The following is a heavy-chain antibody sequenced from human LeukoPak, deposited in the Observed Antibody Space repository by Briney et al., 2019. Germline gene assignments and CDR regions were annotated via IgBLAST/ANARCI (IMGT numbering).Heavy chain of an antibody. D-gene: IGHD6-13*01. J-gene: IGHJ4*02. CDR2: IYNSEST. CDR1: GDSVSSGSYY. V-gene: IGHV4-61*01. Sequence: SETLSLTCTVSGDSVSSGSYYWSWIRQPPGKGLEWIGYIYNSESTNNNPSLKSRVTISVETTKNQFSLNLSSVTAADTAVYYCARRGLAAAGYDYWGQGTLVTVSS. CDR3: ARRGLAAAGYDY.